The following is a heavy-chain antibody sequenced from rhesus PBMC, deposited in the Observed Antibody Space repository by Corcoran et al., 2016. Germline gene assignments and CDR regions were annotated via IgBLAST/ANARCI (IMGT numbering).Heavy chain of an antibody. V-gene: IGHV4-80*01. CDR1: GASISSNW. D-gene: IGHD2-15*01. Sequence: QVQLQESGPGLVKPSETLSLTCTVSGASISSNWWSWLRQPPGKGLEWFGESNGNSGSTNYNPSLKSRVTISKDASKNQFSLKLSSVTAADTAVYYCARDPDNIHDAFDFWGQGLRVTVSS. CDR2: SNGNSGST. CDR3: ARDPDNIHDAFDF. J-gene: IGHJ3*01.